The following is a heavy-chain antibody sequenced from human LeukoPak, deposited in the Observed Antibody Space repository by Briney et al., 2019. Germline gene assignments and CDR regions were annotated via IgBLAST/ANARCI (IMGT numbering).Heavy chain of an antibody. V-gene: IGHV3-13*04. Sequence: GGSLRLSCAASGFTFSNYEIHWVRQVTGKGLEWVSALGSGGYTHYAGSVKGRFTISRDTSKNTLYLQMNSLRAEDTAVYYCATEGFVVAAAGHVGYFQHWGQGTLVTVSS. J-gene: IGHJ1*01. D-gene: IGHD6-13*01. CDR3: ATEGFVVAAAGHVGYFQH. CDR1: GFTFSNYE. CDR2: LGSGGYT.